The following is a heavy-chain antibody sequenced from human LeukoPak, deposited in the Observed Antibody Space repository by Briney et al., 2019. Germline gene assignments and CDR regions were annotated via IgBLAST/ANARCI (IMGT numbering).Heavy chain of an antibody. CDR2: ISAYNGNT. J-gene: IGHJ4*02. D-gene: IGHD2-15*01. Sequence: APVKVSCKASGYTFTSYGISWVRQAPGQGLEWMGWISAYNGNTNYAQKLQGRVTMTTDTSTSTAYMELRSLRSDDTAVYYCAREDCSGGSCYSVYWGQGTLVTVSS. CDR3: AREDCSGGSCYSVY. V-gene: IGHV1-18*04. CDR1: GYTFTSYG.